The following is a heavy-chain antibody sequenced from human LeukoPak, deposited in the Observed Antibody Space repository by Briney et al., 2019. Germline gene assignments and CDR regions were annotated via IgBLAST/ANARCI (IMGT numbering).Heavy chain of an antibody. CDR1: GGSISSGGYS. V-gene: IGHV4-30-2*01. Sequence: SKTLSLTCAVSGGSISSGGYSWSWIRQPPGKGLEWIGYIYHSGSTYYNPSLKSRVTISVDRSKNQFSLKLSSVTAADTAVYYCARGSPLDYDFWSGYPTLDYWGQGTLVTVSS. J-gene: IGHJ4*02. CDR3: ARGSPLDYDFWSGYPTLDY. CDR2: IYHSGST. D-gene: IGHD3-3*01.